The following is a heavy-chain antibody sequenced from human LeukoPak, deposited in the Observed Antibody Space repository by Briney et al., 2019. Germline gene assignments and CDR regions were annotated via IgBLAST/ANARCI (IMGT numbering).Heavy chain of an antibody. CDR1: GGTISNYY. CDR3: ARDRVGQQLVGRNYYYYYMDV. CDR2: IYYSGST. Sequence: PSETLSLTCTVSGGTISNYYWSWIRQPPGKGLEWVGDIYYSGSTNYNPSFKSRVTMSLDTSKNQFSLNLRSVTAANTAVYYCARDRVGQQLVGRNYYYYYMDVWGKGTTVTIAS. J-gene: IGHJ6*03. V-gene: IGHV4-59*12. D-gene: IGHD6-13*01.